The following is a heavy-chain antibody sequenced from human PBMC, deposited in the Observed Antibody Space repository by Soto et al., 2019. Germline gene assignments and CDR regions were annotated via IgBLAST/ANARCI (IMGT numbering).Heavy chain of an antibody. Sequence: PGGSLRLSCAASGFILSDYPMDWVRQAPGKGLEWVGRTRNKANSYTTAYAASVGGRFTISRDDSKTSLYLQMNSLKIEDTAVYFCTGGAVVFDYGGQGPLVTVS. CDR2: TRNKANSYTT. CDR3: TGGAVVFDY. D-gene: IGHD3-10*01. V-gene: IGHV3-72*01. J-gene: IGHJ4*02. CDR1: GFILSDYP.